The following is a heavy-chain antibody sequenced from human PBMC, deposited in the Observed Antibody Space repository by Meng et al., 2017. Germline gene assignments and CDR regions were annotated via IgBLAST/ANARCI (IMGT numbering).Heavy chain of an antibody. V-gene: IGHV4-34*01. J-gene: IGHJ4*02. CDR2: INHSGST. D-gene: IGHD4-11*01. CDR1: GGSFSCYY. Sequence: QVHPQQCGAGRLNPSATLSLPCSVYGGSFSCYYWSWIRQPPGKGLEWIGEINHSGSTNYNPSLKSRVTISVDTSKNQFSLKLSSVTAADTVVYYCAYATTVSNWGQGTLVTVSS. CDR3: AYATTVSN.